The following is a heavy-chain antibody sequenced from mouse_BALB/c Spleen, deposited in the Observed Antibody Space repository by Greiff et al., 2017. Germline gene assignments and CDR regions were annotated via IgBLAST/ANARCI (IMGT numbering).Heavy chain of an antibody. Sequence: QLQQSGPELVKPGASVKMSCKASGYTFTSYVMHWVKQKPGQGLEWIGYINPYNDGTKYNEKFKGKATLTSDKSSSTAYMELSSLTSEDSAVYYCARCDYDVGYYAMDYWGQGTSVTVSS. CDR2: INPYNDGT. CDR3: ARCDYDVGYYAMDY. CDR1: GYTFTSYV. D-gene: IGHD2-4*01. J-gene: IGHJ4*01. V-gene: IGHV1-14*01.